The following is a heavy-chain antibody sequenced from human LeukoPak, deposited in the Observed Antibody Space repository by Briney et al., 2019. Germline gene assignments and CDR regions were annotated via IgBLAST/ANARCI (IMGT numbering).Heavy chain of an antibody. CDR3: ARGDLFDY. CDR1: GFIFSSYD. J-gene: IGHJ4*02. Sequence: GGSLRLSCAISGFIFSSYDMHWVRQAPGKGLEWVSSISSGSSYIYYADSLKGRFTISRDNAKNSLYLQMNSLRAEDTAVYYCARGDLFDYWGQGTLVTVSS. V-gene: IGHV3-21*06. CDR2: ISSGSSYI.